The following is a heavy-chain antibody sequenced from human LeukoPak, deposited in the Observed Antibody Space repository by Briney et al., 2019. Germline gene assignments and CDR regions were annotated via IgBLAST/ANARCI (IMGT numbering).Heavy chain of an antibody. V-gene: IGHV4-39*07. J-gene: IGHJ4*02. CDR2: IYTSGST. D-gene: IGHD3-10*01. CDR3: ARDRLLWFGELLTFDY. CDR1: GGSISSSSYY. Sequence: SETLSLTCTVSGGSISSSSYYWGWIRQPPGKGLEWIGSIYTSGSTNYNPSLKSRVTMSVDTSKNQFSLKLSSVTAADTAVYYCARDRLLWFGELLTFDYWGQGTLVTVSS.